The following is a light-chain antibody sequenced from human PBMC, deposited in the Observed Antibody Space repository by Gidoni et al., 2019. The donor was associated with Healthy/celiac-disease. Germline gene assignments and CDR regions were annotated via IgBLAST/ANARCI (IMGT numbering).Light chain of an antibody. CDR1: NLGDKY. J-gene: IGLJ2*01. Sequence: SYELTQPPSVSVSPGQTASITCSGDNLGDKYACWYQQKPGQSPVLVTYQDSKRPSGIPERFSGSNSGNTATLTISGTQAMDEADYYCQAWDSSTYVVFGGGTKLTVL. CDR2: QDS. CDR3: QAWDSSTYVV. V-gene: IGLV3-1*01.